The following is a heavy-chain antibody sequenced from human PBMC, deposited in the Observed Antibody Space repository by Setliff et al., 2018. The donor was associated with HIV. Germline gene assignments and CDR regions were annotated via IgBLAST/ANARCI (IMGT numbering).Heavy chain of an antibody. CDR3: AIKLGYCSGGSCYSDY. V-gene: IGHV1-8*03. CDR1: GYTFTNYD. D-gene: IGHD2-15*01. CDR2: MNPNSGNT. J-gene: IGHJ4*02. Sequence: ASVKVSCKASGYTFTNYDINWVRQAPGQGLEWMGWMNPNSGNTGYAQKFQGRVTITADKSKSKAYMELSSLRSEDTAVYYCAIKLGYCSGGSCYSDYWGQGTLVTVSS.